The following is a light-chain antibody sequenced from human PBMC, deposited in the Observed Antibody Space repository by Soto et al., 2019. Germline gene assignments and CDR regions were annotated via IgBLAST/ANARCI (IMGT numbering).Light chain of an antibody. CDR2: GAS. CDR3: QQDYNLPIT. J-gene: IGKJ5*01. CDR1: QSISSSY. V-gene: IGKV3D-7*01. Sequence: EVVFTQSPATLSLSPGEGATLSCRVSQSISSSYLSWYQQRPGQAPRLLIYGASTRATGIPARFSGSGRGSGTDFTLTISSLQPEDFAVYYCQQDYNLPITFGQGTRLEI.